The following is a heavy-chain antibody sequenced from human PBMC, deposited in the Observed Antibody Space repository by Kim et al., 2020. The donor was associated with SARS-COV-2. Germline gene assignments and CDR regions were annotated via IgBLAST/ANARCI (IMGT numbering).Heavy chain of an antibody. CDR2: ISWNSGSI. V-gene: IGHV3-9*01. J-gene: IGHJ6*01. Sequence: GGSLRLSCAASGFTFDDYAMHWVRQAPGKGLEWVSGISWNSGSIGYADSVKGRFTISRDNAKNSLYLQMNSLRAEDTALYYCAKDTQWLGDYYYYGMDV. D-gene: IGHD6-19*01. CDR3: AKDTQWLGDYYYYGMDV. CDR1: GFTFDDYA.